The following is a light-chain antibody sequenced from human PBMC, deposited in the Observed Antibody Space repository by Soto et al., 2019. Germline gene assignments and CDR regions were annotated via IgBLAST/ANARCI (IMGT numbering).Light chain of an antibody. CDR3: RAYTGSGTLVV. V-gene: IGLV1-44*01. CDR1: TSNIGSRT. Sequence: QSVLTQPPSASGAPGQRVTISCSGTTSNIGSRTVNWYQQLPGTAPKLLIYTNNQRPSGVPDRFSGSKSGTSASLAISGLQSEDEADYYCRAYTGSGTLVVFGGGTKLTVL. J-gene: IGLJ2*01. CDR2: TNN.